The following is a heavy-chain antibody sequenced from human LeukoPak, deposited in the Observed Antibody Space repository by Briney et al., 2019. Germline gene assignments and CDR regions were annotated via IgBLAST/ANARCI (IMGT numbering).Heavy chain of an antibody. CDR1: GFTFSNYA. J-gene: IGHJ4*02. CDR3: AKDGPTEWEPRY. V-gene: IGHV3-23*01. CDR2: ISGSGGNT. Sequence: QTGGSLRLSCAASGFTFSNYAMSWVRQAPGKGLEWVSGISGSGGNTYHADSVKGRFTISRDNSKNTLYLQMNSLRAEDTALYYCAKDGPTEWEPRYWGQGTLVTVSS. D-gene: IGHD1-26*01.